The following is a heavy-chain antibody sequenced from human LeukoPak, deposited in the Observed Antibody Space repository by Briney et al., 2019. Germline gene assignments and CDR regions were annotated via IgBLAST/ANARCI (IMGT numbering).Heavy chain of an antibody. D-gene: IGHD3-16*02. CDR3: ASHVSYAFDT. J-gene: IGHJ3*02. CDR2: IYYSGST. CDR1: GASISSDY. Sequence: SETLSLTCTVSGASISSDYWSWIRQPPGKGLEWIGYIYYSGSTRYNPSLKSRVTISVDTSKNQFSLKLTSVTAADTAVYYCASHVSYAFDTWGQGTMVTISS. V-gene: IGHV4-59*01.